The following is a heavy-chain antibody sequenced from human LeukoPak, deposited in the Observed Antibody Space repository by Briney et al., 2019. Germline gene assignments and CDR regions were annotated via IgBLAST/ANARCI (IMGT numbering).Heavy chain of an antibody. J-gene: IGHJ4*02. Sequence: PGGSLRLSCAASGFTFSSYSMNWVRQAPGKGLEWVSSISSSSSYIYYADSLKGRFTISRANAKNSLFLQMNSRRAEDTAVYYCARGFYDNSAFYFDYWGLGTLVTVSS. V-gene: IGHV3-21*01. CDR3: ARGFYDNSAFYFDY. CDR2: ISSSSSYI. CDR1: GFTFSSYS. D-gene: IGHD3-22*01.